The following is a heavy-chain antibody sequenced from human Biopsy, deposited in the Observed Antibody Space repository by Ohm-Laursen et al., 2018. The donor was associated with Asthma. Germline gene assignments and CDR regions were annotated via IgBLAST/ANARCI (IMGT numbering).Heavy chain of an antibody. Sequence: SLRLFCSAPGFTFSDSYMSWIRQAPGKGLEWISYIGSTRLYTNSADSVKGRFSISRDNAKNSLYLHMNSLRVEDTAVYYCARHLSPGYHHYAMDVWGQGTTVTVSS. J-gene: IGHJ6*02. CDR1: GFTFSDSY. CDR3: ARHLSPGYHHYAMDV. CDR2: IGSTRLYT. D-gene: IGHD3-16*02. V-gene: IGHV3-11*06.